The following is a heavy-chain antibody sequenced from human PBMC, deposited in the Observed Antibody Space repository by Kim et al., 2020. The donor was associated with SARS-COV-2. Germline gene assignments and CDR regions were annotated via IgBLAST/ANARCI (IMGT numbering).Heavy chain of an antibody. D-gene: IGHD6-19*01. Sequence: VKGRLTISRDNAKNTMYLQMSSLRAEDTAVSYCARVPGGPDIAVEDYFDYWGQGTLVTVSS. CDR3: ARVPGGPDIAVEDYFDY. J-gene: IGHJ4*02. V-gene: IGHV3-30*15.